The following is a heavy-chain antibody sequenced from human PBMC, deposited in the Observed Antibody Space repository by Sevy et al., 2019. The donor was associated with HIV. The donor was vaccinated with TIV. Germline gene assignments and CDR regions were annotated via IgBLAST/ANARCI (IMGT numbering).Heavy chain of an antibody. CDR1: GFTFSSYS. D-gene: IGHD5-12*01. CDR2: ISSSSSTI. V-gene: IGHV3-48*02. J-gene: IGHJ6*02. CDR3: ARDGPREGRGYSGYDLSYGMDV. Sequence: GSLRLSCAASGFTFSSYSMNWVRQAPGKGLEWVSYISSSSSTIYYADSVKGRFTISRDNAKNSLYLQMNSLRDEDTAVYYCARDGPREGRGYSGYDLSYGMDVWGQGTTVTVSS.